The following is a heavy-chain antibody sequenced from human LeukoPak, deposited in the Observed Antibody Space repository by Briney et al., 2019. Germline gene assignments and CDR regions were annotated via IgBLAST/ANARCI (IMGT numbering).Heavy chain of an antibody. D-gene: IGHD6-13*01. CDR1: GGSISSGDYY. J-gene: IGHJ4*02. CDR2: IYYSGST. Sequence: SEALSLTCTVSGGSISSGDYYWSWIRQPPGKGLEWIGYIYYSGSTYYNPSLKSRVTISVDTSKNQFSLKLSSVTAADTAVYYCARGSYWQQPRLFDYWGQGTLVTVSS. V-gene: IGHV4-30-4*08. CDR3: ARGSYWQQPRLFDY.